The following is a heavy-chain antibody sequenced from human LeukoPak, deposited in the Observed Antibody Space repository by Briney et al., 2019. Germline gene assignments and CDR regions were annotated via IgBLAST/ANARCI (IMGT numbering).Heavy chain of an antibody. D-gene: IGHD3-22*01. J-gene: IGHJ4*02. Sequence: SETLSLTCAVDGGSFSGYYWSWIRQPPGKGLEWIGEINHSGSTNYNPSLKSRVTISVDTSKNQFSLKLSSVTAADTAVYYCARVPIDYYDSSGYYWGQGTLVTVSS. CDR2: INHSGST. CDR1: GGSFSGYY. CDR3: ARVPIDYYDSSGYY. V-gene: IGHV4-34*01.